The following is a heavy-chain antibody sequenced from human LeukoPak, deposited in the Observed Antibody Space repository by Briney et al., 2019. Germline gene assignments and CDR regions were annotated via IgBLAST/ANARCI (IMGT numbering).Heavy chain of an antibody. CDR3: ASHLTMGDAFDI. Sequence: ASVKVSCKASGGTFSSYAISWVRQAPGQGLEWMGRIIPIFGTANYAQKFQGRVTITTDESTSTAYMELSSLRSEDTAVYYCASHLTMGDAFDIWGQGTVVTVSS. J-gene: IGHJ3*02. CDR1: GGTFSSYA. CDR2: IIPIFGTA. V-gene: IGHV1-69*05. D-gene: IGHD4/OR15-4a*01.